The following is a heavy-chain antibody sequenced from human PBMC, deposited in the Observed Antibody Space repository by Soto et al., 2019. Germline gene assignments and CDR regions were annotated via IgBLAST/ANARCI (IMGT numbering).Heavy chain of an antibody. CDR2: ISGYNGNT. Sequence: ASVSFFCKASGYTFNTYAITWVRQAPGQGLEWMGWISGYNGNTNYAQTLQGRGTMTTDTSASTAYLELRSLRSDDTAVYYCARTVEYDPILDYY. CDR1: GYTFNTYA. CDR3: ARTVEYDPILDYY. D-gene: IGHD3-3*01. J-gene: IGHJ6*01. V-gene: IGHV1-18*01.